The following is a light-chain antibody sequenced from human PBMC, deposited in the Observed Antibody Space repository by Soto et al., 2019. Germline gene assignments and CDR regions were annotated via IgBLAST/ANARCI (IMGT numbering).Light chain of an antibody. Sequence: EIVMTQSPATLSVSPGERATLSCRASQSVSSNLAWYQQKPGQAPRLLIYGASTRATGIPARFSGSRSGTEFTLTLSSLQSEDFAVYYCQQYNNWPYTFGQGTTLEIK. CDR2: GAS. J-gene: IGKJ2*01. CDR3: QQYNNWPYT. V-gene: IGKV3-15*01. CDR1: QSVSSN.